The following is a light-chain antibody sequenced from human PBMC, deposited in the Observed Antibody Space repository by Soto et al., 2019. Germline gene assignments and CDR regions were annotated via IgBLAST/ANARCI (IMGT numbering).Light chain of an antibody. V-gene: IGLV2-11*01. CDR2: DVS. J-gene: IGLJ1*01. CDR3: CSYAGSDTYV. CDR1: SSDVGGYNY. Sequence: QSALTQPRSVSGSPGQSVTNSCTGTSSDVGGYNYVSWYQQHPGKAPKLMIYDVSKRPSGVPDRFSGSKSGNTASLTISGLQAEDEADYYCCSYAGSDTYVFGTGTKLTVL.